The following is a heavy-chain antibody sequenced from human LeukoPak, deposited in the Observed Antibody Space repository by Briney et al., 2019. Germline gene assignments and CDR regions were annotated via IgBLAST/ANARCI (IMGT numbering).Heavy chain of an antibody. CDR1: GGSISSSSYY. Sequence: SETLSLTCTVSGGSISSSSYYWGWIRQPPGKGLEWIGSIYYSGSTYYNPSLKSRVTISVDTSKNQFSLKLSSVTAADTAVYYCASQTSSLAFLNSSGWYLYWYFGLWGRGTLVTVSS. CDR2: IYYSGST. D-gene: IGHD6-19*01. J-gene: IGHJ2*01. CDR3: ASQTSSLAFLNSSGWYLYWYFGL. V-gene: IGHV4-39*01.